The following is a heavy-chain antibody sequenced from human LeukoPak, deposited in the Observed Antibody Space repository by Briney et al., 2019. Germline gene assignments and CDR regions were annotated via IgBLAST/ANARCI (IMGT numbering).Heavy chain of an antibody. D-gene: IGHD3-10*01. Sequence: GGSLRLSCAASGLTFSSYWMSWVRQAPGKGLEWVANIKQDGSEKYYVDSVKGRFTISRDNAKNSLYLQMNSLRAEDTAVYYCARSLTMVRAYDYWGQGTLVTVSS. V-gene: IGHV3-7*01. CDR2: IKQDGSEK. CDR1: GLTFSSYW. J-gene: IGHJ4*02. CDR3: ARSLTMVRAYDY.